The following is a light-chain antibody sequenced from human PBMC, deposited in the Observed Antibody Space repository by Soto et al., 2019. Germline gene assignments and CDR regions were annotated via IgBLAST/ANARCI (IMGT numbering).Light chain of an antibody. Sequence: EFVLTQSPGTLSLSPGERATLSCRASQSLTNSFIAWYQQRPGQAPRLLIYDTSSRVSGIPDRFSGSGSGTDFTLTISRLETEDFAAFYCQQYGTSEIIFGQGTKVDNK. J-gene: IGKJ1*01. V-gene: IGKV3-20*01. CDR1: QSLTNSF. CDR2: DTS. CDR3: QQYGTSEII.